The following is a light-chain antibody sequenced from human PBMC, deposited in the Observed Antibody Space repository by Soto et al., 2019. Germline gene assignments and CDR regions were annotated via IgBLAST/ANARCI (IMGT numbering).Light chain of an antibody. J-gene: IGKJ5*01. CDR1: QSVSSSY. Sequence: EIVLTQSPGTLSLSPGERATLSCRASQSVSSSYLAWYQQKPGQAPRLLIFGASSRATGVPDRFSGSGSGTDFTLTISRVEPEDFAVYYCQQYGRSHLVTFGQGTRLEIK. CDR3: QQYGRSHLVT. V-gene: IGKV3-20*01. CDR2: GAS.